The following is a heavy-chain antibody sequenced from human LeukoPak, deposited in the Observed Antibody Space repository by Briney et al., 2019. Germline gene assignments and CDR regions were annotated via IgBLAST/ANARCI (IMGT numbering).Heavy chain of an antibody. CDR3: ARGSRGYSYGH. CDR2: IYTSGST. V-gene: IGHV4-61*02. CDR1: GGSISSGSYY. D-gene: IGHD5-18*01. J-gene: IGHJ4*02. Sequence: SETLSLTCTVSGGSISSGSYYWSWIRQPAGKGLEWIGRIYTSGSTYYNPSLKSRVTISVDTSKNQFSLKLSSVTAADTAVYYCARGSRGYSYGHWGQGTLVTVSS.